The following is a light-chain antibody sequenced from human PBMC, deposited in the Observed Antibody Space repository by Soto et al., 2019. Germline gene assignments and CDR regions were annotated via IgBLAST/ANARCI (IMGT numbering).Light chain of an antibody. V-gene: IGKV1-39*01. J-gene: IGKJ1*01. CDR1: QTIVTY. CDR3: QQSYNTPRT. CDR2: AAS. Sequence: DIQMTQSPSSLSASVGDRVTITCRASQTIVTYLNWYQQKPGNAPKLLIYAASNLQNGVPSRFSGSGSGTHFTLTINSLQPEDFATYYCQQSYNTPRTFGQGTKVDIK.